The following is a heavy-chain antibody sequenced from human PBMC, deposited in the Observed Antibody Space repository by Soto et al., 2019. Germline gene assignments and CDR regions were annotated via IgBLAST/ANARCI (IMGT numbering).Heavy chain of an antibody. Sequence: PGGSLRLSCAASGFTVSSNYMSWVRQAPGKGLEWVSVIYSGGSTYYADSVKGRFTISRDNSKNTLYLQMNSLRAEDTAVYYCASPRLRYFDWSPGPRTKYYYYGMDVWGQGTTVTVSS. J-gene: IGHJ6*02. CDR1: GFTVSSNY. CDR2: IYSGGST. CDR3: ASPRLRYFDWSPGPRTKYYYYGMDV. V-gene: IGHV3-66*01. D-gene: IGHD3-9*01.